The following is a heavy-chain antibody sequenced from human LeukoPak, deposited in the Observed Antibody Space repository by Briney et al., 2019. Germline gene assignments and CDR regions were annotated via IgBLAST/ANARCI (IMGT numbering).Heavy chain of an antibody. V-gene: IGHV4-34*01. CDR1: GGSFSGYY. Sequence: SETLSLTCAVYGGSFSGYYWSWIRQPPGKGLEWIGEINHSGSTNYNPSLKSRVTISVDTSKNQFSLKLSSVTAADTAVYYCAHAGYCSSTSCYGGGWFDPWGQGTLVTVSS. D-gene: IGHD2-2*01. CDR2: INHSGST. CDR3: AHAGYCSSTSCYGGGWFDP. J-gene: IGHJ5*02.